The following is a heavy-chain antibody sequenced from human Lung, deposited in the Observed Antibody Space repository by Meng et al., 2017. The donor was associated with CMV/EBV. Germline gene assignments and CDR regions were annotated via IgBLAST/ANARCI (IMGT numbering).Heavy chain of an antibody. D-gene: IGHD4-11*01. CDR2: ISWDGGST. J-gene: IGHJ4*02. Sequence: ESLKISCAASGFTFDDYTMHWVRQAPGKGLEWVSLISWDGGSTYYADSVKGRFTISRDNSKNSLYLQMNSLRTEDTALYYCAKDRAQDLAAGYSNYEFDYWGQGXLVTVSS. CDR3: AKDRAQDLAAGYSNYEFDY. V-gene: IGHV3-43*01. CDR1: GFTFDDYT.